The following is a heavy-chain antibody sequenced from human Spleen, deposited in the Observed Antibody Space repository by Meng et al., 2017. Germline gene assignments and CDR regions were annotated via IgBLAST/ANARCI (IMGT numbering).Heavy chain of an antibody. V-gene: IGHV4-34*01. CDR2: INHSGST. Sequence: QVQRPQWGRGLLEPSETLSLTCVVSGGSFSDYYWSWIRQPPGKGLEWIGEINHSGSTNYNPSLESRATISVDTSQNNLSLKLSSVTAADSAVYYCARGPTTMAHDFDYWGQGTLVTASS. J-gene: IGHJ4*02. CDR1: GGSFSDYY. D-gene: IGHD4-11*01. CDR3: ARGPTTMAHDFDY.